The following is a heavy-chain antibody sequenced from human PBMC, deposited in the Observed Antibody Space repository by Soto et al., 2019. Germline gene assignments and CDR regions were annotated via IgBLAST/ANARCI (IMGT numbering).Heavy chain of an antibody. Sequence: EVQLVESGGGLVQPGGSLRLSCAASGFTFSSYSMNWVRQAPGKGLKWVSYISSSSSTIYYADSVKGRFTISRDNAKNSLYLQMNSLRAEDTAVYYCARVLYYDYIWGSYRQHYYMDVWGKGTTVTVSS. CDR1: GFTFSSYS. V-gene: IGHV3-48*01. D-gene: IGHD3-16*02. CDR2: ISSSSSTI. J-gene: IGHJ6*03. CDR3: ARVLYYDYIWGSYRQHYYMDV.